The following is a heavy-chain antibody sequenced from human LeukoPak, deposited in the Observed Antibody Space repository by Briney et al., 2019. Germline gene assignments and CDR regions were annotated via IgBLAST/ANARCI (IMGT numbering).Heavy chain of an antibody. Sequence: PGRSLRLSCAASGFTFSSYAMHWVRQAPGKGLEWVAVISYDGSNKYYADSVKGRFTISRDNSKNTLYLQMNSLRAEDTAVYYCARDSYCSGGSCYGYFDYWGQGTLVTVSS. CDR2: ISYDGSNK. D-gene: IGHD2-15*01. CDR3: ARDSYCSGGSCYGYFDY. J-gene: IGHJ4*02. CDR1: GFTFSSYA. V-gene: IGHV3-30*04.